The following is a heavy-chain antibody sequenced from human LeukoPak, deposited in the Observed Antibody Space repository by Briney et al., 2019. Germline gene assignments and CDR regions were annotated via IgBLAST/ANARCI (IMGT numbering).Heavy chain of an antibody. J-gene: IGHJ5*02. D-gene: IGHD6-6*01. CDR2: IIPIFGTA. CDR1: GGTFSSYA. CDR3: ARGYSSSSIGWFDP. V-gene: IGHV1-69*05. Sequence: RWASVKVSCKASGGTFSSYAISWVRQAPGQGLEWMGGIIPIFGTANYAQKFQGRVTITTDASTSTAYMELSSLRSEDTAVYYCARGYSSSSIGWFDPWGQGTLVTVSS.